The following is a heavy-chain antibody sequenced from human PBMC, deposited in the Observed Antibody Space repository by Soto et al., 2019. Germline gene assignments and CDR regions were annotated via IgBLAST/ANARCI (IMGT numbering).Heavy chain of an antibody. Sequence: EVQLLESGGGLVQPGGSLRLSCAASGFSFSTYAMSWVRQAPGKGLEWVSTVGRGDSTFYADSVRGRFTISRDNSNNALFLKMNSLRADDTALYYCAKGIFVEVPGTRAFDIWGKGTMVIVSS. CDR2: VGRGDST. J-gene: IGHJ3*02. CDR1: GFSFSTYA. CDR3: AKGIFVEVPGTRAFDI. D-gene: IGHD3-3*01. V-gene: IGHV3-23*01.